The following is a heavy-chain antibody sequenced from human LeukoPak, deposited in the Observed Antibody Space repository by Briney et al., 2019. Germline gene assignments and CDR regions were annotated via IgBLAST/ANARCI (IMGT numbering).Heavy chain of an antibody. V-gene: IGHV1-18*01. CDR3: ARDSLRGYSYGNFDY. J-gene: IGHJ4*02. D-gene: IGHD5-18*01. Sequence: ASVKVSCKASGYTFTSYGISWVRQAPGQGLEWMGWISAYNGNTNYAQKLQGRVTMTTDTSTSTAYMGLRSLRSDDTAVYYCARDSLRGYSYGNFDYWGQGTLVTVSS. CDR1: GYTFTSYG. CDR2: ISAYNGNT.